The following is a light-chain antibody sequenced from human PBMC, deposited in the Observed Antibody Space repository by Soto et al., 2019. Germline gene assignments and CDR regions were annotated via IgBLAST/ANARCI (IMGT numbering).Light chain of an antibody. CDR2: GAS. Sequence: EIVLTQSPGTQSLSPGERPTLSCRASQSVSSSYLAWYHQKPGQAPRLLIYGASSRATGIPDRFSGSGSGTDFTLTISRLEPEDFAVYYCQQYGSSPRTFGQGTKVEIK. J-gene: IGKJ1*01. CDR3: QQYGSSPRT. V-gene: IGKV3-20*01. CDR1: QSVSSSY.